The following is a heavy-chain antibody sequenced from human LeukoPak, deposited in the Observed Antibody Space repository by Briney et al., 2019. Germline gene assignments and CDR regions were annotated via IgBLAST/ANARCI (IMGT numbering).Heavy chain of an antibody. V-gene: IGHV3-21*01. CDR1: GFTFSSYS. CDR3: ASELAVYYYDSSGYYQGDY. Sequence: GGSLRLSCAASGFTFSSYSMNWVRQAPGKGLEWVSSISSSSSYIYYADSVKGRFTISRDNAKNSLYLQMNSLRAEDTAVYYCASELAVYYYDSSGYYQGDYWGQGTLVTVSS. J-gene: IGHJ4*02. D-gene: IGHD3-22*01. CDR2: ISSSSSYI.